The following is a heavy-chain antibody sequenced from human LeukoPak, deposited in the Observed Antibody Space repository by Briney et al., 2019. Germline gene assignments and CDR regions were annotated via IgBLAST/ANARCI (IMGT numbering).Heavy chain of an antibody. V-gene: IGHV4-59*01. Sequence: SETLSLTCTVSGGSISSYYWSWIRQPPGKGLEWIGYIYYSGSANYNPSLKSRVTISVDTSKNQFSLKLSSVTAADTAVYYCARDPLLDPWGQGTLVTVSS. J-gene: IGHJ5*02. CDR1: GGSISSYY. CDR2: IYYSGSA. CDR3: ARDPLLDP.